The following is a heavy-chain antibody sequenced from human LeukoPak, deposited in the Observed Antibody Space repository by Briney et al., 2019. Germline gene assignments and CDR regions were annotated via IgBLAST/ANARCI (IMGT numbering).Heavy chain of an antibody. CDR3: ARGYCGGDCYNLGFDY. CDR1: GGSVTSTNW. D-gene: IGHD2-21*02. J-gene: IGHJ4*02. Sequence: PSETLSLTCDVSGGSVTSTNWWTWVRQHPGKGLEWIGYIYYSGSSYYNPSLKSRVTISVDTSKSQFSLRLSSVTAADTAMYYCARGYCGGDCYNLGFDYWGQGTLVTVSS. V-gene: IGHV4-4*02. CDR2: IYYSGSS.